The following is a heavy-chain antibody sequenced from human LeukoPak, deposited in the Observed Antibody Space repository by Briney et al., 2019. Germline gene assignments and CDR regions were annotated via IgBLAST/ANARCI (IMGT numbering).Heavy chain of an antibody. Sequence: ASVKVSCKASGYTFTSYDINWVRQATGQGLEWMGWMNHNSGNTGYAQKFQGRVTMTRNTSISTAYMELSSLRSEDTAVYYCARGDWRTVTTYYYYYYMDVWGKGTTVTVSS. CDR3: ARGDWRTVTTYYYYYYMDV. V-gene: IGHV1-8*01. CDR2: MNHNSGNT. CDR1: GYTFTSYD. D-gene: IGHD4-11*01. J-gene: IGHJ6*03.